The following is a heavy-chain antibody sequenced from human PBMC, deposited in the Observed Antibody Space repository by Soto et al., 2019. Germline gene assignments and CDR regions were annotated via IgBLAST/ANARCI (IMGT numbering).Heavy chain of an antibody. Sequence: EVQLVESGGGLVKPGGSLRLSCAASGFTFSSYSMNWVRQAPGKGLEWVSSISSSSSYIYYADSVKGRFTTSRDNAKNSRYLQMNSLRGEDPAVYYCARDSSRVLMGAWGQGTLVTVSS. D-gene: IGHD2-8*01. V-gene: IGHV3-21*01. CDR1: GFTFSSYS. CDR3: ARDSSRVLMGA. CDR2: ISSSSSYI. J-gene: IGHJ5*02.